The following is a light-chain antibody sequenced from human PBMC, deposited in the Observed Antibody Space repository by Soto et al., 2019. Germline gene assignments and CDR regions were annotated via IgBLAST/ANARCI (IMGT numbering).Light chain of an antibody. Sequence: DTQITQSPSSLSASVVDRVTITCQASQNINNYLNWYQQKPGRAPKLLIYDASNLEAGVPSRFRGSGSGTDFTFTISRLQPEDIATYYCQQYENLPTFGQGTRLE. CDR2: DAS. V-gene: IGKV1-33*01. J-gene: IGKJ5*01. CDR3: QQYENLPT. CDR1: QNINNY.